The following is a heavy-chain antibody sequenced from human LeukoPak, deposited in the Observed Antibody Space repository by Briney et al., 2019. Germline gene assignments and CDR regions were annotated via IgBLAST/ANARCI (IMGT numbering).Heavy chain of an antibody. J-gene: IGHJ2*01. CDR2: ISWNSGSI. V-gene: IGHV3-9*01. CDR1: GFTFSSYG. Sequence: GGSLRLSCAASGFTFSSYGMHWVRQAPGKGLEWVSGISWNSGSIGYADSVKGRFTISRDNAKNSLYLQMNSLRAEDTALYYCAKDSKDSYGGWTFDLWGRGTLVTVSS. CDR3: AKDSKDSYGGWTFDL. D-gene: IGHD5-18*01.